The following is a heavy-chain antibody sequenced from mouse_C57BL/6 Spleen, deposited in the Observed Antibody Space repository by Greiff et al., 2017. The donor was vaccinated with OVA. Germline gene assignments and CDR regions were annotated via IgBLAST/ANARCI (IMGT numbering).Heavy chain of an antibody. J-gene: IGHJ2*01. CDR3: AREGMRVTPFDY. V-gene: IGHV1-80*01. Sequence: QVQLQQSGAELVKPGASVKISCKASGYAFSSYWMNWVKQRPGKGLEWIGQIYPGDGDTNYNGKFKGKATLTADKSSSTAYMQLSSLTSEDSAVYFCAREGMRVTPFDYWGQGTTLTVSS. CDR1: GYAFSSYW. D-gene: IGHD2-3*01. CDR2: IYPGDGDT.